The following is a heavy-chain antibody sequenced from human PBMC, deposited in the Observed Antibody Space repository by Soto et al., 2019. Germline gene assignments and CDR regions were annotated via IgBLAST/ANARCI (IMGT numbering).Heavy chain of an antibody. J-gene: IGHJ1*01. CDR1: GGTLSGFG. CDR3: ASGPFNYDSSGSYYSGFQH. D-gene: IGHD3-22*01. Sequence: QVQLVQSGAEVKKPGSSVRVSCKASGGTLSGFGISWVRQAPGQGLEWMGGIIPVFGTATYTQKFQGRVTITADKSTSTAYMELGSLRSEDTAVYYCASGPFNYDSSGSYYSGFQHWGQGTQVTVSS. CDR2: IIPVFGTA. V-gene: IGHV1-69*06.